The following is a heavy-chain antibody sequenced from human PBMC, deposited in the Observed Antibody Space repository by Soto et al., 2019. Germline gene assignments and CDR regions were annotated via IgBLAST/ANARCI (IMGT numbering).Heavy chain of an antibody. CDR2: ISSTSKTV. CDR1: GFTFSTYS. J-gene: IGHJ5*01. Sequence: EVQLVESGGGLAQPGGSLRLSCAASGFTFSTYSMNWVRQAPGQGLEWLSYISSTSKTVYHADSVKGRFTISRDNADNSLYLQMDSLRDEDTAVYYCARDRSGYNLGWFDSWGQGTLVTVSS. CDR3: ARDRSGYNLGWFDS. V-gene: IGHV3-48*02. D-gene: IGHD5-12*01.